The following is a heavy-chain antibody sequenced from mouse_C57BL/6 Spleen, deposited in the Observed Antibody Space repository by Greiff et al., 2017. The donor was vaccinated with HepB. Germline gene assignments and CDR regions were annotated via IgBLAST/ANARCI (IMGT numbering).Heavy chain of an antibody. V-gene: IGHV14-4*01. CDR3: TTGTTVLWYFDV. Sequence: EVQLQQSGAELVRPGASVKLSCTASGFNIKDDYMHWVKQRPEQGLEWIGWIDPENGDTEYASKFQGKATITADTSSNTAYLQLSSLTSEDTAVYYCTTGTTVLWYFDVWGTGTTVTVSS. J-gene: IGHJ1*03. CDR1: GFNIKDDY. CDR2: IDPENGDT. D-gene: IGHD1-1*01.